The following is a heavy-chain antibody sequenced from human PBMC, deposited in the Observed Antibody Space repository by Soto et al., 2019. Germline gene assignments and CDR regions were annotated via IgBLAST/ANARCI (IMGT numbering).Heavy chain of an antibody. V-gene: IGHV1-69*01. CDR2: IIPIFGTA. Sequence: QVQLVQSGAEVRKPGSSVKVSCKASGGTFSRHAISWVRQAPGQGLEWMGGIIPIFGTANHAQKFQGRVTIIADESKSTVYMELSSLRSEDTAIYYCARGWGYDSTDYYYAYWGQGTLVIVSS. CDR1: GGTFSRHA. D-gene: IGHD3-22*01. CDR3: ARGWGYDSTDYYYAY. J-gene: IGHJ4*02.